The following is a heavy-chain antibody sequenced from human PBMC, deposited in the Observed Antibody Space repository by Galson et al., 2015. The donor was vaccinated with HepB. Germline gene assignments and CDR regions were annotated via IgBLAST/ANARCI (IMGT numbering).Heavy chain of an antibody. CDR3: ARGATESSGWYNPYFDY. Sequence: SLRLSCAASGFTVSSYGMHWVRQAPGKGLEWVAVIWYDGSNKYYADSVKGRFTISRDNSKNTLYLQMNSLRAEDTAVYYCARGATESSGWYNPYFDYWGQGTLVTVSS. CDR1: GFTVSSYG. D-gene: IGHD6-19*01. V-gene: IGHV3-33*08. CDR2: IWYDGSNK. J-gene: IGHJ4*02.